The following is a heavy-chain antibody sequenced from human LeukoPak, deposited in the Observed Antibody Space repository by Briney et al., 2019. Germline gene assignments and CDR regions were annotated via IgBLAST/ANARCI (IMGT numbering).Heavy chain of an antibody. J-gene: IGHJ4*02. CDR3: ARALWFGETFPAY. D-gene: IGHD3-10*01. CDR1: GFTFSSYW. CDR2: ISSSSTI. V-gene: IGHV3-48*01. Sequence: PGGSLRLSCAASGFTFSSYWMNWVRQAPGKGLQWVSYISSSSTIYYADSVKGRFTISRDNAKNSLYLQMNSLRAEDTAVYYCARALWFGETFPAYWGQGTLVTVSS.